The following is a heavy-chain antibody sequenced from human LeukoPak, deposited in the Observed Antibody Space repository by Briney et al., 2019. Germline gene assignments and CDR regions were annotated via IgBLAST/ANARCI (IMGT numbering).Heavy chain of an antibody. CDR2: ISGGGGTT. J-gene: IGHJ4*02. V-gene: IGHV3-23*01. D-gene: IGHD3-22*01. CDR1: GFTFSNYA. Sequence: GGSLRLSCAASGFTFSNYAMSWVRQAPGKGLEWVSGISGGGGTTYYADSVKGRFTISRDNSKNTLYLQMHSLRAEDTAVYYCAKDRVYYFDSSGYSCDYWGQGSLLTVFS. CDR3: AKDRVYYFDSSGYSCDY.